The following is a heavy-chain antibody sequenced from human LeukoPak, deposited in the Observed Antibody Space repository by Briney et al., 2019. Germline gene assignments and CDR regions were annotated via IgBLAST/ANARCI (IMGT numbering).Heavy chain of an antibody. Sequence: GGSLRLSCAASRFSFRSYDMHWVRQAPGKGLEWLAVSSYDGGNTYYTDSVKGRFTISRDNSKNTLYLQMNSLRTEDTALYYCAKSTGLYFYGVDVWGQGTTVTVSS. CDR2: SSYDGGNT. D-gene: IGHD3-10*01. V-gene: IGHV3-30*18. CDR1: RFSFRSYD. J-gene: IGHJ6*02. CDR3: AKSTGLYFYGVDV.